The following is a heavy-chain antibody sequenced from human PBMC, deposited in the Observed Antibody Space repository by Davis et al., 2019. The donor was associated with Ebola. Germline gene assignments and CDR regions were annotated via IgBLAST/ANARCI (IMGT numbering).Heavy chain of an antibody. V-gene: IGHV3-23*01. D-gene: IGHD6-19*01. CDR1: AFTFGTYA. Sequence: GESLKISCAAFAFTFGTYAMAWVRQAPGKGLEWVSAVTSGGVSTYYADSVKGRFTISRDNSKNTLHVQMSSLRADDTAVYYCAKGSSSGWPYYFDYWGQGTLVTVSS. CDR2: VTSGGVST. J-gene: IGHJ4*02. CDR3: AKGSSSGWPYYFDY.